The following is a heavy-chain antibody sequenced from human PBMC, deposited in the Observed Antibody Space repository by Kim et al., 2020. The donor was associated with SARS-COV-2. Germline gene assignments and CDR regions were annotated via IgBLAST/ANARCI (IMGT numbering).Heavy chain of an antibody. CDR2: ISAYNGNT. D-gene: IGHD2-2*01. CDR1: GYTFTSYG. Sequence: ASVKVSCKASGYTFTSYGISWVRQAPGQGLEWMGWISAYNGNTNYAQKLQGRVTMTTDTSTSTAYMELRSLRSDDTAVYYCARVSSQYQLLALNYYYYMDVWGKGTTVTVSS. V-gene: IGHV1-18*01. CDR3: ARVSSQYQLLALNYYYYMDV. J-gene: IGHJ6*03.